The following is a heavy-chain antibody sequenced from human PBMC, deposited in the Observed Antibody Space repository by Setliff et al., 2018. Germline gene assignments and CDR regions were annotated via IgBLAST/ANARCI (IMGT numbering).Heavy chain of an antibody. D-gene: IGHD3-22*01. CDR3: ARHYYDGGGYYIDY. CDR2: IYHSGRN. V-gene: IGHV4-38-2*01. CDR1: GYSISSDSY. Sequence: SETLSLTCAVSGYSISSDSYWGWIRQPPGKGLEWIGSIYHSGRNYYNPSLKSRVIISVDTSKNQFSLKLSSVTAADTAVYYCARHYYDGGGYYIDYWGQGTLVTVSS. J-gene: IGHJ4*02.